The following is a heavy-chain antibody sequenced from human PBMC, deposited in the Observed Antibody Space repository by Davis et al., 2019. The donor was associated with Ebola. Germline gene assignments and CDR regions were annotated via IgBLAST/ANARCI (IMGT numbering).Heavy chain of an antibody. CDR1: GYTFTSYD. V-gene: IGHV1-8*01. Sequence: ASVKVSCKASGYTFTSYDINWVRQATGQGLEWMGWMNPNSGNTGYAQKFQGRVTMTRNTSISTAYMELSSLRSEDTAVYYCAVIVVVPAADWYFDLWGRGTLVTVSS. CDR3: AVIVVVPAADWYFDL. CDR2: MNPNSGNT. J-gene: IGHJ2*01. D-gene: IGHD2-2*01.